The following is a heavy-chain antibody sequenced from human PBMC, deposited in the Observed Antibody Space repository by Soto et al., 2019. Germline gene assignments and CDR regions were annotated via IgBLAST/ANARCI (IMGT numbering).Heavy chain of an antibody. CDR1: GYTFTSYY. V-gene: IGHV1-46*03. J-gene: IGHJ6*03. D-gene: IGHD5-12*01. Sequence: GASVKVSCKASGYTFTSYYMDWVRQAPGQGLEWMGIINPSGGSTSYAQKFQGRVTMTRDTSTSTVYMELSSLRSEDTAVYYCARGGGYDFYYYYMDVWGKGTTVTVSS. CDR3: ARGGGYDFYYYYMDV. CDR2: INPSGGST.